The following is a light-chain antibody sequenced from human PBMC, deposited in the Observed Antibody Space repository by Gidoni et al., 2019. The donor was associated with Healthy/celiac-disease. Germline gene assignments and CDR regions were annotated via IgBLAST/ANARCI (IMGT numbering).Light chain of an antibody. J-gene: IGKJ4*01. CDR3: QQYGSSPLT. Sequence: EIVFTQSPATLSLSPGERATLSCGASQSVSRSYLAWYQQKPGLAPRLLIYDASSRATGIPDRFSGSGSGTDFTLTISRLEPEDFAVYYCQQYGSSPLTFGGGTKVEIK. CDR2: DAS. CDR1: QSVSRSY. V-gene: IGKV3D-20*01.